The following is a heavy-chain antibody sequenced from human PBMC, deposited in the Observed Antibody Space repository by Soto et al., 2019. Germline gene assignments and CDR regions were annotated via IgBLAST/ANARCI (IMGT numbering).Heavy chain of an antibody. V-gene: IGHV3-23*01. CDR2: ISGSGGST. Sequence: GGSLRLSCAASGFTFSSYAMSWVRQAPGKGLEWVSAISGSGGSTYYADSVKGRFTISRDNSKNTLYLQMNSLRAEDTAVYYCATSSAGYSGYAGTFDYWGQGTLVTVSS. CDR1: GFTFSSYA. D-gene: IGHD5-12*01. J-gene: IGHJ4*02. CDR3: ATSSAGYSGYAGTFDY.